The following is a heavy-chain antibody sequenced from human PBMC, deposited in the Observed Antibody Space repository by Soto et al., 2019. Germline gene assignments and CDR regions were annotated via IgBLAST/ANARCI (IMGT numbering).Heavy chain of an antibody. CDR3: ARHGHDYGVPGYFDY. CDR1: GGSISSSSYY. Sequence: TSETLSLTCTVSGGSISSSSYYWGWIRQPPGKGLEWIGSIYYSGSTYYNPSLKSRVTISVDTSKNQFSLKLSSVTAADTAVYYCARHGHDYGVPGYFDYWGQGTLVTVSS. V-gene: IGHV4-39*01. D-gene: IGHD4-17*01. J-gene: IGHJ4*02. CDR2: IYYSGST.